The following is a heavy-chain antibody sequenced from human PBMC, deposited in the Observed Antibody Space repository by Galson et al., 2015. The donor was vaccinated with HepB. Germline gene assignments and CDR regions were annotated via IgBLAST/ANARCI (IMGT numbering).Heavy chain of an antibody. CDR1: GFTFSDYQ. J-gene: IGHJ3*01. Sequence: SLRLSCEASGFTFSDYQMSWIRQAPRTGLEWVSYITYSSTLTTYADSVNGRFTISRDNAKNLLYLQMDSLRADDTAVYYCARDLSTTKRAFDVWGQGTVVTVSS. V-gene: IGHV3-11*06. CDR3: ARDLSTTKRAFDV. D-gene: IGHD1-1*01. CDR2: ITYSSTLT.